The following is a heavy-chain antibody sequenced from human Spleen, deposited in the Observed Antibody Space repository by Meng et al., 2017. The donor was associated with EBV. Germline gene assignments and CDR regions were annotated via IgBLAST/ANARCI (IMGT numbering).Heavy chain of an antibody. CDR3: ARGGRDSSSWFFDY. V-gene: IGHV1-18*01. J-gene: IGHJ4*02. D-gene: IGHD6-13*01. CDR2: ISGYNANT. CDR1: GYSFLSYG. Sequence: QVQLVQSGNEVKNPGTSVKGSCKASGYSFLSYGVSWARQAPGQGLEWMGWISGYNANTNFAQKFQGRVIMTTDTSTSTAYMELRSLRSGDTAAYYCARGGRDSSSWFFDYWGQGTLVTVSS.